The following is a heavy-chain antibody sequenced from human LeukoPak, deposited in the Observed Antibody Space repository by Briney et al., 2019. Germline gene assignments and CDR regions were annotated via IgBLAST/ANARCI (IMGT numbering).Heavy chain of an antibody. Sequence: SETLSLTCTVSGYSISSGYYWGWIRQPPGKGLEWTGSIYHSGSTYYNPSLKSRVTISVDTSKNQFSLKLSSVTAADTAVYYCAKGSGSWLLRYYFDYWGQGTLVTVSS. CDR3: AKGSGSWLLRYYFDY. CDR2: IYHSGST. D-gene: IGHD6-13*01. CDR1: GYSISSGYY. V-gene: IGHV4-38-2*02. J-gene: IGHJ4*02.